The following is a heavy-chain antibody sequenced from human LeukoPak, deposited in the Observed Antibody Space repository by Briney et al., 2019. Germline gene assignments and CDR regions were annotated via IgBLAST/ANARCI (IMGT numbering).Heavy chain of an antibody. CDR2: IYPGDSQT. V-gene: IGHV5-51*01. Sequence: GESLKISCKGSGYSFTSYWIGWVRQMPGKGLEWMGIIYPGDSQTRYSPSFQGLVTISADKSISTAYLQWSSLKASDTAIYYGARRERGGSGFEDAFDIWGQGTMVTVSS. D-gene: IGHD3-10*01. J-gene: IGHJ3*02. CDR3: ARRERGGSGFEDAFDI. CDR1: GYSFTSYW.